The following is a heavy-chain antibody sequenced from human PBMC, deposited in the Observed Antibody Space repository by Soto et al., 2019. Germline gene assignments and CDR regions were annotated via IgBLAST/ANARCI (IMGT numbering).Heavy chain of an antibody. D-gene: IGHD1-26*01. CDR1: GFTFSTYS. CDR3: ARDQGTVAPSYFDS. V-gene: IGHV3-21*06. CDR2: ISSSSNYI. Sequence: GSLRLSCAASGFTFSTYSMNWVRQAPGRGLEWVSSISSSSNYIYYGDAVKSRCTISRDNAKNLVYLHMSSLRAEDTALYYCARDQGTVAPSYFDSWGRGILVTVSS. J-gene: IGHJ4*02.